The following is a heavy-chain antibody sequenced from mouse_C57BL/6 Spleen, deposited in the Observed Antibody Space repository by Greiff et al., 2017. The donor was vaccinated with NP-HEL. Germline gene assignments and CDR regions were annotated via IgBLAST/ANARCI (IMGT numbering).Heavy chain of an antibody. CDR2: TNPTNGRT. J-gene: IGHJ2*01. D-gene: IGHD1-1*01. CDR3: ARIKKIVATYFGY. Sequence: VQLQQSGAELVKAGASVKMSCKASGYTFTSYWMHWVKQRLGQGLEWFAETNPTNGRTYYNEKFKSKATLTVDKSSSTAYMLLSGPTFEDSAVYYCARIKKIVATYFGYWGQGTTLTGSS. CDR1: GYTFTSYW. V-gene: IGHV1S81*02.